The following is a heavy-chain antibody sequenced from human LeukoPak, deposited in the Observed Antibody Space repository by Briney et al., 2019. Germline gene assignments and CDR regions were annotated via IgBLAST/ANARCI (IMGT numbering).Heavy chain of an antibody. V-gene: IGHV4-59*04. J-gene: IGHJ4*02. Sequence: SETLSLTCTVSGVSISNYYWTWIRQPPGKGREWIGTIYHSGSTYYNPSLKSRVTISVDTSKNQSSLKLNSVTAADTAVYYCERRPTGYRSDHTFDYWGQGTLVTVSS. CDR1: GVSISNYY. CDR3: ERRPTGYRSDHTFDY. CDR2: IYHSGST. D-gene: IGHD3-9*01.